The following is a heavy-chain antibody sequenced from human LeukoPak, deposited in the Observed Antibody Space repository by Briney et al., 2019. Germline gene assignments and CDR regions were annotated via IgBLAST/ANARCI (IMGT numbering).Heavy chain of an antibody. J-gene: IGHJ4*02. V-gene: IGHV4-59*08. CDR3: ARRRSYYYDSSGYYFDY. D-gene: IGHD3-22*01. CDR1: GGSISSYY. Sequence: SETLSLTCTVSGGSISSYYWSWIRRPPGKGLEWIGYIYYSGSTNYNPSLKSRVTISVDTSKNQFSLKLSSVTAADTAVYYCARRRSYYYDSSGYYFDYWGQGILVTVSS. CDR2: IYYSGST.